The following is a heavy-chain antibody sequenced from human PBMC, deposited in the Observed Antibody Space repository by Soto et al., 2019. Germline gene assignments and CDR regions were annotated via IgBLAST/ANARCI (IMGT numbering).Heavy chain of an antibody. V-gene: IGHV3-9*01. Sequence: GGPLRLSXAVPGFSIPVFDLHGFRRAPGKVQEWVLGISWSSDIIGNADSVKGRITIFRNNAKNSLYLYINNLRAEDTAVYYCSKDITQSSVAYIADWGQGTTVTVSS. CDR3: SKDITQSSVAYIAD. D-gene: IGHD3-16*01. CDR2: ISWSSDII. CDR1: GFSIPVFD. J-gene: IGHJ6*02.